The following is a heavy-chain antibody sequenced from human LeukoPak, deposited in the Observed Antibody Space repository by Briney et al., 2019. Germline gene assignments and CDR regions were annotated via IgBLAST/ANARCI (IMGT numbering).Heavy chain of an antibody. Sequence: SETLSLTCTVSGGSISSYYWSWIRQPTGKGLEWIGYIYYSGSTNYNPSLKSRVTISVDTSKNQFSLKLSSVTAADTAVYYCARGYCSGGSCYPYYFDYWGQGTLVTVSS. CDR2: IYYSGST. D-gene: IGHD2-15*01. J-gene: IGHJ4*02. CDR3: ARGYCSGGSCYPYYFDY. CDR1: GGSISSYY. V-gene: IGHV4-59*01.